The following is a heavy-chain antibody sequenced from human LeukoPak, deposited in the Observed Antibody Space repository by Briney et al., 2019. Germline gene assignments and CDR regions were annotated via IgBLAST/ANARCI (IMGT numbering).Heavy chain of an antibody. CDR1: GGSISSSRYY. Sequence: SETLSLTCTVPGGSISSSRYYWGWIRQPPGRGLEWIGSIYYSGSTYYNPSLKSRLTISVDTSKNQFSLKLSSVTAADTAVYYCGEQEVGNIPEYFDYWGQGTLVTASS. V-gene: IGHV4-39*01. CDR2: IYYSGST. CDR3: GEQEVGNIPEYFDY. J-gene: IGHJ4*02. D-gene: IGHD1-26*01.